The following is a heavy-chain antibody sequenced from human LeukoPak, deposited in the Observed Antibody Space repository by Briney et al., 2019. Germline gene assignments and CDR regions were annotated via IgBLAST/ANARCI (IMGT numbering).Heavy chain of an antibody. J-gene: IGHJ5*02. V-gene: IGHV4-31*03. CDR3: ARGEYFDWLFLFDP. CDR1: NGSINSGGFY. D-gene: IGHD3-9*01. CDR2: IYYSGTT. Sequence: SETLSLTCSVSNGSINSGGFYWSWVRQHPGKGLEWIGYIYYSGTTYYNPSLKSRLIISVDTCKNQFSLKLSSVTAADTAVYYCARGEYFDWLFLFDPWGQGTLVTVSS.